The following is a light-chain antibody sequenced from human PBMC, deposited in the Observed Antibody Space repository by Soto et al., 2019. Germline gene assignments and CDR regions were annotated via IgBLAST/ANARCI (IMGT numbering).Light chain of an antibody. CDR2: EDT. V-gene: IGLV2-14*01. CDR1: STDVGGYNY. Sequence: QSVLTQPSSVSVSPGQSITISCTGTSTDVGGYNYVSWYQQDTGKAPKPLIYEDTNRPSGIYDRFSGSQTVNMASITISGLQAEDESDYYCGSYSTTDTPFVFGTGTKVTVL. J-gene: IGLJ1*01. CDR3: GSYSTTDTPFV.